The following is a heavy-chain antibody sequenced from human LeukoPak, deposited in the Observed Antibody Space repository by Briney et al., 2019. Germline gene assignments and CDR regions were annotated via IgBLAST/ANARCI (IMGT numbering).Heavy chain of an antibody. CDR2: INTDGSYT. J-gene: IGHJ4*02. D-gene: IGHD3-9*01. CDR1: GFAFSSYW. V-gene: IGHV3-74*01. Sequence: PGGSLRLSCAASGFAFSSYWIHWVRQAPGKGLVWVARINTDGSYTSYAESVKGRFTISRDKAKNTLFLQMNSVRADDTAVYHCAMDMTGYYDYWGQGTLVTVSS. CDR3: AMDMTGYYDY.